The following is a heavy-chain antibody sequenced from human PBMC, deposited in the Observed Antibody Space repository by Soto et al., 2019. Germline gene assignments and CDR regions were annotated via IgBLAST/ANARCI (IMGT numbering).Heavy chain of an antibody. CDR2: INPSGGST. D-gene: IGHD6-19*01. V-gene: IGHV1-46*01. CDR1: GYTFTSYY. Sequence: ASVKVSCKASGYTFTSYYMHWVRQAPGQGLEWMGIINPSGGSTSYAQKFQGRVTMTRDTSTSTVYMELSSLRSEDTAVYYCARDPYSSGWYQGWFDPWGQGTLATVSS. CDR3: ARDPYSSGWYQGWFDP. J-gene: IGHJ5*02.